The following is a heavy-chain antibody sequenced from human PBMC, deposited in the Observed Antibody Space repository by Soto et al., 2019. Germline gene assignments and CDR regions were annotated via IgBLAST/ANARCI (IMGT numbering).Heavy chain of an antibody. V-gene: IGHV1-69*13. CDR2: IIPIFGTA. Sequence: SVKVSCKASGGTFSSYAISWVRQAPGQGLEWMGGIIPIFGTANYAQKFQGRVTITADESTSTAYMELSSLRSEDTAVYYCAARGLRYFDWSFDLWGCGTLVTVSS. CDR3: AARGLRYFDWSFDL. J-gene: IGHJ2*01. CDR1: GGTFSSYA. D-gene: IGHD3-9*01.